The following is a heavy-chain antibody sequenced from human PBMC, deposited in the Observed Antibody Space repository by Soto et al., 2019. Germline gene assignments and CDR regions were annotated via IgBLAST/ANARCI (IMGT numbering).Heavy chain of an antibody. CDR2: ISAYNGKT. CDR1: GYTFTSYG. J-gene: IGHJ6*04. V-gene: IGHV1-18*01. CDR3: ARRGDVNSYHRMDV. Sequence: QVQLVQSGGEVKKPGASVKLSCTASGYTFTSYGISWVRQAPGQGLEWMGWISAYNGKTNYAQNVQGRVTMTTDTSTRTANTDLRSLVSDDTAVYYCARRGDVNSYHRMDVWGEGNTVTVSS. D-gene: IGHD5-12*01.